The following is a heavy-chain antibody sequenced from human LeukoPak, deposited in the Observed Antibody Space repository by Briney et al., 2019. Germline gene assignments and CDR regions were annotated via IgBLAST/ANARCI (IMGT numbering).Heavy chain of an antibody. Sequence: ASVKVSCKASGYTFTSYYMHWVRQATGQGLEWMGWMNPNSGNTGYAQKFQGRVTMTRNTSISIAYMELSSLRSEDTAVYYCARGFRRRDGYPYGYWGQGTLVTVSS. CDR1: GYTFTSYY. V-gene: IGHV1-8*02. J-gene: IGHJ4*02. D-gene: IGHD5-24*01. CDR2: MNPNSGNT. CDR3: ARGFRRRDGYPYGY.